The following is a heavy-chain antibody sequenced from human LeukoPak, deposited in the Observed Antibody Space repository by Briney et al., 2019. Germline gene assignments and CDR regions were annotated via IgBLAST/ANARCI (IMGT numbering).Heavy chain of an antibody. D-gene: IGHD4-17*01. CDR3: ARVPHYDGAWVDY. J-gene: IGHJ4*02. Sequence: GASVKVSCKASGYTFTSYDINWVRQATGQGLEWMGWMNPNSDNTGYAQKFQGRVTITRNTSISTAYMELSSLRSEDTAVYYCARVPHYDGAWVDYWGQGTLVTVSS. V-gene: IGHV1-8*03. CDR2: MNPNSDNT. CDR1: GYTFTSYD.